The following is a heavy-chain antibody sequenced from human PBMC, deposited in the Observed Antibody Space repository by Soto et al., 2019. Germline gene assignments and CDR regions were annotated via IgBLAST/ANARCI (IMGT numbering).Heavy chain of an antibody. CDR3: ARTRVGPRVYYYYGMDV. Sequence: SETLSLTCTVSGGSISSGGYYWSWIRQHPGKGLEWIGYIYYSGSTYYNPSLKSRVTISVDTSKNQFSLKLSSVTAADTAVYYCARTRVGPRVYYYYGMDVWGQGTTVTVSS. CDR2: IYYSGST. V-gene: IGHV4-31*03. D-gene: IGHD3-10*01. CDR1: GGSISSGGYY. J-gene: IGHJ6*02.